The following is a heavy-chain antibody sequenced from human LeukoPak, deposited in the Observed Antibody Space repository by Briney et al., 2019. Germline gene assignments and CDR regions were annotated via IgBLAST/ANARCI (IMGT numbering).Heavy chain of an antibody. Sequence: SQTLSLTCAVSGGSISSGIYSWNWIRQPPGKGLEWIGYIYHSGSTYYNPSLKSRVTILVDRSKNQFSLKLSSVTAADTAVYYCARDNGDYPYYFDFWGQGTLVTVSS. V-gene: IGHV4-30-2*01. CDR3: ARDNGDYPYYFDF. J-gene: IGHJ4*02. D-gene: IGHD4-17*01. CDR1: GGSISSGIYS. CDR2: IYHSGST.